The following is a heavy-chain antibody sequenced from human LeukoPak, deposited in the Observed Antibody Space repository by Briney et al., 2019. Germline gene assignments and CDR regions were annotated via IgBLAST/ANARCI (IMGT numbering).Heavy chain of an antibody. D-gene: IGHD1-26*01. J-gene: IGHJ4*02. CDR3: ARSWTRRLVGATLNHFDY. V-gene: IGHV4-34*01. Sequence: SETLSLTCAVYGGSFSGYYWSWIRQPSGKGLEWSGEINHSGSTNYNPSLKSRVTISVDTSKNQFSLKLSSVTAADTAVYYCARSWTRRLVGATLNHFDYWGQGTLVTVSS. CDR1: GGSFSGYY. CDR2: INHSGST.